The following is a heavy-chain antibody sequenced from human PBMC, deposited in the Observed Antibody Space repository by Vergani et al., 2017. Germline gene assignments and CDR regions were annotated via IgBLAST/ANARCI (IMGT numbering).Heavy chain of an antibody. D-gene: IGHD6-13*01. CDR3: ARDATQTSSSGLDY. Sequence: QVQLQESGPGLVKPPETLSLTCTVSGGSISSYYWSWIRQPPGKGLEWIGYIYYSGSTNYNPSLKSRVTISVDTSKNQFSLKLSSVTAADTAVYYCARDATQTSSSGLDYWGQGTLVTVSS. CDR2: IYYSGST. CDR1: GGSISSYY. J-gene: IGHJ4*02. V-gene: IGHV4-59*01.